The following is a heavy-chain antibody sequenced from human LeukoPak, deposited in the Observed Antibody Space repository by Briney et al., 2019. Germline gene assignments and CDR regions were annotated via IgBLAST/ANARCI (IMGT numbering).Heavy chain of an antibody. Sequence: GESLNISCRGAGYSFTNYWIGWVRQMPGKGLEWMGIVYPGDSDTKYSPSFQGQVTISADKSISTAYLQWSSLKASDSAIYFCARGGSEGGYSHFDYWGQGTLVTVSS. CDR1: GYSFTNYW. J-gene: IGHJ4*02. D-gene: IGHD2-15*01. V-gene: IGHV5-51*01. CDR3: ARGGSEGGYSHFDY. CDR2: VYPGDSDT.